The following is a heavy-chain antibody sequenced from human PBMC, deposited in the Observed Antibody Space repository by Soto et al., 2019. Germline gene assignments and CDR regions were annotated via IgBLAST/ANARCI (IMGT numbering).Heavy chain of an antibody. D-gene: IGHD2-15*01. V-gene: IGHV1-8*01. CDR3: ARRRYCSGGSCYYYFDY. CDR1: GYTFTSYD. CDR2: MNPNSGNT. J-gene: IGHJ4*02. Sequence: ASVKVSCKASGYTFTSYDINWVRQAAGQGLEWMGWMNPNSGNTGYAQKFQGRVTMTRNTSISTAYMELSSLRSEDTAVYYCARRRYCSGGSCYYYFDYWGQGTLVTVSS.